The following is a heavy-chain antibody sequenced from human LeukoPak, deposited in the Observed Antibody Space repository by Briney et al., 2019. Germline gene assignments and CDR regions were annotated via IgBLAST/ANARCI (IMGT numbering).Heavy chain of an antibody. J-gene: IGHJ4*02. CDR3: AKDLAYGGNYYFDY. CDR1: GFTDSSNY. V-gene: IGHV3-53*01. Sequence: GGSLRLSCAASGFTDSSNYMSWIRQAPGKGLEWVSVIYSGGSTYYADSVKGRFTISRDNSKNTLYLQMNSLRAEDTAVYYCAKDLAYGGNYYFDYWGQGTLVTVSS. D-gene: IGHD4-23*01. CDR2: IYSGGST.